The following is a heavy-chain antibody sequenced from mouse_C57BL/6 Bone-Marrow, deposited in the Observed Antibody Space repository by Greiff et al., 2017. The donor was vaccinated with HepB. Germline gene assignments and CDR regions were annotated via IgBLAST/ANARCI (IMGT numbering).Heavy chain of an antibody. J-gene: IGHJ4*01. CDR3: ARYYYGSTMDY. CDR2: LYWDDAN. CDR1: GFSLSTSGMG. D-gene: IGHD1-1*01. Sequence: QVTLKVSGPGILQSSQTLSLTCSFSGFSLSTSGMGLSWIRQPSGKGLGWLAHLYWDDANRYNPSLKSRPTISKDTSRNQVFLKITSVDTADTATYYCARYYYGSTMDYWGQGTSVTVSS. V-gene: IGHV8-12*01.